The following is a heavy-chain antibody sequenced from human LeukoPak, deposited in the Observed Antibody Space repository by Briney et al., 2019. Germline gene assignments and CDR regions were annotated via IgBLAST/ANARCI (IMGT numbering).Heavy chain of an antibody. CDR3: ARGTGDSSGYYYVY. D-gene: IGHD3-22*01. J-gene: IGHJ4*02. V-gene: IGHV1-69*13. CDR2: IIPLFGTA. Sequence: ASVKVSCKASGGSFSSYAISWVRQAPGQGPEWMGGIIPLFGTANYAQKFQGRVTITADESTSTAYMELRILRSEDTAVYYCARGTGDSSGYYYVYWGQGTLVTVSS. CDR1: GGSFSSYA.